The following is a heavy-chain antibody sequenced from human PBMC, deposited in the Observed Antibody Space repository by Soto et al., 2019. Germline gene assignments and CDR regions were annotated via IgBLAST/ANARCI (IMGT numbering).Heavy chain of an antibody. J-gene: IGHJ4*02. CDR1: GGSISSYY. Sequence: PSETLSLTCTVSGGSISSYYWSWIRQPPGKGLEWIGYIYYSGSTNYNPSLKSRVTISVDTSKNQFSLKLSSVTAADTAVYYCARFGPNYYDSSGYYSSNYYFDYWGQGTMVTVSS. CDR3: ARFGPNYYDSSGYYSSNYYFDY. CDR2: IYYSGST. D-gene: IGHD3-22*01. V-gene: IGHV4-59*01.